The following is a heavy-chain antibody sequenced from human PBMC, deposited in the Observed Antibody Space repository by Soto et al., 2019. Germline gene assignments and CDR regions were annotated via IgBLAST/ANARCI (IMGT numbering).Heavy chain of an antibody. V-gene: IGHV1-18*04. CDR1: GYTFTSYG. CDR2: ISAYNGNT. J-gene: IGHJ1*01. Sequence: QVQLVQSGAEVKKPGASVKVSCKASGYTFTSYGISWVRQAPGQGLEWMGWISAYNGNTNYAQKLQGRVTMTTGTATSTAYMELRSLRSDDTAVYYCARGGLPCSGGSCYPGAEYFQHWGQGTLVTVSS. D-gene: IGHD2-15*01. CDR3: ARGGLPCSGGSCYPGAEYFQH.